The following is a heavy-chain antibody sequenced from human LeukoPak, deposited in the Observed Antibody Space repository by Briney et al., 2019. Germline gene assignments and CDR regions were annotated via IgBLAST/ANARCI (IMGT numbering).Heavy chain of an antibody. CDR1: GGTFSSYA. CDR3: ARGYCSGGSCYSRYYYYYMDV. Sequence: GASVKVSCKASGGTFSSYAISWVRQAPGQGLEWMGGIIPIFGTANYAQKFQGRVTITTDESTSTAYMEPSSLRSEDTAVYYCARGYCSGGSCYSRYYYYYMDVWGKGTTVTVSS. J-gene: IGHJ6*03. CDR2: IIPIFGTA. D-gene: IGHD2-15*01. V-gene: IGHV1-69*05.